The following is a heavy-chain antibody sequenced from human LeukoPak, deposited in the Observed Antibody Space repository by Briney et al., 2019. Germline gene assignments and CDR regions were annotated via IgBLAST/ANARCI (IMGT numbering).Heavy chain of an antibody. V-gene: IGHV3-7*01. J-gene: IGHJ4*02. CDR3: ARDYGDYGTYFDY. CDR1: GFTFSDYW. CDR2: IKQDGSEK. D-gene: IGHD4-17*01. Sequence: PGGSLRLSCAASGFTFSDYWMSWVRQAPGKGLEWVANIKQDGSEKYYVDSVKGRFTISRDNAKNSLYLQMNSLRAEDTAVYYCARDYGDYGTYFDYWGQGTLVTVSS.